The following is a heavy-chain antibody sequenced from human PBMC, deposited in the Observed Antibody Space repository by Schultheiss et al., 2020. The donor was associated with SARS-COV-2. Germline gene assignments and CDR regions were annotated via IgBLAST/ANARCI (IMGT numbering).Heavy chain of an antibody. J-gene: IGHJ3*02. Sequence: SETLSLTCTVSGGSVSSGSYYWSWIRQPPGKGLEWIGYIYYSGSTYYNPSLKSRVTISVDTSKNQFSLKLSSVTAADMAVYYCARVVAVFDAFDIWGQGTMVTVSS. D-gene: IGHD2-15*01. CDR1: GGSVSSGSYY. CDR2: IYYSGST. V-gene: IGHV4-61*01. CDR3: ARVVAVFDAFDI.